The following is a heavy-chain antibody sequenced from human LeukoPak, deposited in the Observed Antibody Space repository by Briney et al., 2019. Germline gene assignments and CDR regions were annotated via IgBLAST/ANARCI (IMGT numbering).Heavy chain of an antibody. CDR3: ARGLGAITIFGLSEGNWFDP. J-gene: IGHJ5*02. CDR1: GGSFSGYY. CDR2: INHSGST. D-gene: IGHD3-3*01. V-gene: IGHV4-34*01. Sequence: SETLSLTCVLYGGSFSGYYWSWIRQPPGKGLEWIGEINHSGSTNYNPSLKSRVTISVDTSKNQFSPKLSSVTAADTAVYYCARGLGAITIFGLSEGNWFDPWGQGTLVTVSS.